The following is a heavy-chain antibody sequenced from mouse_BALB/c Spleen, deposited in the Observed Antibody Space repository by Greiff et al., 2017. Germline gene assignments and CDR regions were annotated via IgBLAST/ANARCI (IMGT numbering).Heavy chain of an antibody. CDR3: ARRFDYGSSPYFDV. J-gene: IGHJ1*01. V-gene: IGHV5-12-2*01. CDR2: ISNGGGST. Sequence: EVQGVESGGGLVQPGGSLKLSCAASGFTFGSYTMSWVRQTPEKRLEWVAYISNGGGSTYYPDTVKGRFTISRDNAKNTLYLQMSSLKSEDTAMYYCARRFDYGSSPYFDVWGAGTTVTVSS. D-gene: IGHD1-1*01. CDR1: GFTFGSYT.